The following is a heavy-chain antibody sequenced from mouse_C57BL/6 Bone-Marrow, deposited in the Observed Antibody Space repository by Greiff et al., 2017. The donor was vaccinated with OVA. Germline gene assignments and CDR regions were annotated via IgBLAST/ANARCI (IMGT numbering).Heavy chain of an antibody. CDR1: GFSLTSYG. D-gene: IGHD1-1*01. Sequence: VQLQQSGPGLVQPSQSLSITCTVSGFSLTSYGVHWVRQSPGKGLEWLGVIWSGGSTDYNAAIISRLSISKDNSKSQVFFKMNSLQADDTAIYYCARNHYYGSSPWFAYWGQGTLVTVSA. V-gene: IGHV2-2*01. J-gene: IGHJ3*01. CDR3: ARNHYYGSSPWFAY. CDR2: IWSGGST.